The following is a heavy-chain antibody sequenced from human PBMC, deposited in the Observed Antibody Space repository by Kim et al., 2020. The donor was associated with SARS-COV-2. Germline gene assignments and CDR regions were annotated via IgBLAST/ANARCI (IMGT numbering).Heavy chain of an antibody. V-gene: IGHV3-15*01. CDR2: LRSRVDGGTA. CDR1: GFTFTRVW. CDR3: TTDYERIGGFGDGDVCYPASL. Sequence: GGSLRLSCAASGFTFTRVWLSWVRQAPGKGLEWVGRLRSRVDGGTADYAAPVKGRFTISSDNSKDTLNLQMNGQTTGDTAVYYCTTDYERIGGFGDGDVCYPASLWGQGTLVTVSS. J-gene: IGHJ4*02. D-gene: IGHD2-21*02.